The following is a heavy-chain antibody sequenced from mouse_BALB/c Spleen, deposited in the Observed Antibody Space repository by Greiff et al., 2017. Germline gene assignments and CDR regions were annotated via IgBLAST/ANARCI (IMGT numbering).Heavy chain of an antibody. CDR1: GYTFTSYW. CDR3: TRIPNYYGSSWFAY. CDR2: IYPGNSDT. D-gene: IGHD1-1*01. V-gene: IGHV1-5*01. J-gene: IGHJ3*01. Sequence: EVQVVESGTVLARPGASVKMSCKASGYTFTSYWMHWVKQRPGQGLEWIGAIYPGNSDTSYNQKFKGKAKLTAVTSTSTAYMELSSLTNEDSAVYYCTRIPNYYGSSWFAYWGQGTLVTVSA.